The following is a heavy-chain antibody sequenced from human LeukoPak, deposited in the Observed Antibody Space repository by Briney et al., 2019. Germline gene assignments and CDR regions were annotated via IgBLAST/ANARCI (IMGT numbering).Heavy chain of an antibody. CDR3: ARGTPGGYFDC. J-gene: IGHJ4*02. CDR1: GGSISSYY. V-gene: IGHV4-59*12. D-gene: IGHD2-15*01. Sequence: SETLSLTCTVSGGSISSYYWSWIRQPPGKGLEWIGYIYYSGSTNYNPSLKSRVTISVDTSMNQFSLKLSSVTAADTAVYYCARGTPGGYFDCWGQGTLVTVSS. CDR2: IYYSGST.